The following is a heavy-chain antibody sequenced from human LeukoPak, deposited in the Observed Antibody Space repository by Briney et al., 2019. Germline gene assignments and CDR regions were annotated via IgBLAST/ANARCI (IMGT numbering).Heavy chain of an antibody. V-gene: IGHV3-11*03. CDR2: ISYSSTYT. Sequence: GGSLRLSCAASGFTFSDYYMAWIRQPPGKGLEWISYISYSSTYTNYADSVKGRFTISRDDARNSVFLQMNSLRAEDTAVYYCARIPPNSYYFDYWGPGALVTVSS. CDR3: ARIPPNSYYFDY. CDR1: GFTFSDYY. J-gene: IGHJ4*02.